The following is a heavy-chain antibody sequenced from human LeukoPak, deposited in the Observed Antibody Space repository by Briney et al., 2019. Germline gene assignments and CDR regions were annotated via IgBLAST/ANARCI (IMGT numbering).Heavy chain of an antibody. Sequence: GGSLRLSCSASGFPFSWYAMSGLHPAPGKGLEWVSASSGSRGSTDYADTVKGRFTISRENSKTTLYLQMNSLRAEDTAVYYCAKDRGSWYRVYWGQGTLVTVSS. CDR2: SSGSRGST. V-gene: IGHV3-23*01. CDR3: AKDRGSWYRVY. D-gene: IGHD6-13*01. J-gene: IGHJ4*02. CDR1: GFPFSWYA.